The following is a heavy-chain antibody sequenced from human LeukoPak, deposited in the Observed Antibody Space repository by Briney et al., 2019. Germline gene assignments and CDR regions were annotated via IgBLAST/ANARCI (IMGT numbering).Heavy chain of an antibody. Sequence: PETLSLTCAVYGGSFSGYYWYWIRQPPGKGLEWIGEINHSGSTNYNPSLKSRVTISVDTSKNQFSLRLRSVTAADTAVYYCARGTHWFDPWGQGTLVTVSS. V-gene: IGHV4-34*01. CDR2: INHSGST. CDR1: GGSFSGYY. D-gene: IGHD2-15*01. CDR3: ARGTHWFDP. J-gene: IGHJ5*02.